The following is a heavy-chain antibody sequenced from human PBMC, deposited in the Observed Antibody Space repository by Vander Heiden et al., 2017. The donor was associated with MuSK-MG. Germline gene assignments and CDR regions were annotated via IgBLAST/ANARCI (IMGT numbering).Heavy chain of an antibody. J-gene: IGHJ3*02. CDR2: IGHSSRSA. CDR1: GFPFSDYY. V-gene: IGHV3-11*06. Sequence: QVQLVESGGGLVKPGGSLRLSCVASGFPFSDYYMSWSRQSPGKGLEWIAYIGHSSRSAYYADSVKGRFTISRDNSKNSLFLQMNSLRAEDTAVYYCARGGDGYEDTFDIWGQGTMVSVSS. D-gene: IGHD5-12*01. CDR3: ARGGDGYEDTFDI.